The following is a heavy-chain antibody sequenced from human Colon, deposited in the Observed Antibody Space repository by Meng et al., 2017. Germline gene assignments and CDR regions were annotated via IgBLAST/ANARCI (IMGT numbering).Heavy chain of an antibody. D-gene: IGHD3-10*01. CDR3: ARFYGSGTFEVHDY. CDR2: IHYSGSR. Sequence: QVSVPGLVRPSETLSLTCNVSGGSGCSSRYYWGWIRQPPGKGLEWMGLIHYSGSRNYNPSLKSRVTMSVDTSKNQVSLRLTSVTAADTAVYYCARFYGSGTFEVHDYWGQGTLVTVSS. V-gene: IGHV4-61*01. J-gene: IGHJ4*02. CDR1: GGSGCSSRYY.